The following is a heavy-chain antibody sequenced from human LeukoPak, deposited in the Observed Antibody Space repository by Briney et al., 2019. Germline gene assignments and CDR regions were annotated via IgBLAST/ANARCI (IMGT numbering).Heavy chain of an antibody. Sequence: ASVRVSCKASGYTFTGYYMHWVRQGPGQGLEWMGRINPNSGGTNYAQKFQGRVTMTRDTSISTAYMELSRLRSDDTAVYYCARKSMGYCSGGSCYSDAFDIWGQGTMIAVSS. CDR3: ARKSMGYCSGGSCYSDAFDI. CDR1: GYTFTGYY. V-gene: IGHV1-2*06. J-gene: IGHJ3*02. CDR2: INPNSGGT. D-gene: IGHD2-15*01.